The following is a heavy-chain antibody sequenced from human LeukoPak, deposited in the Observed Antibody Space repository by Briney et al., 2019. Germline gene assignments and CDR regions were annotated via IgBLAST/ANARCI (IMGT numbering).Heavy chain of an antibody. V-gene: IGHV3-30-3*01. Sequence: GGSLRLSCAASGFTFSSYAMHWVRQAPGKGLEWVAVISYDGSNKYYADSVKGRFTISRDNSKNTLYLRMNSLRAEDTAVYYCATEYCSSTSCYGWSTFDIWGQGTMVTVSS. J-gene: IGHJ3*02. CDR1: GFTFSSYA. D-gene: IGHD2-2*01. CDR3: ATEYCSSTSCYGWSTFDI. CDR2: ISYDGSNK.